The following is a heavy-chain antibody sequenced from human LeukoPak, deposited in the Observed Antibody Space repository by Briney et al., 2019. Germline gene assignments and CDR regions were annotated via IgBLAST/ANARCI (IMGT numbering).Heavy chain of an antibody. Sequence: SVKVSCKASGGTFSSYAISWVRQAPGQGLEWMGRIIPILGIANYAQKFQGRVTITADKSTSTAYMELSSLRSEDTAVYYCAREWFKNDAFDIWGQGTMVTVSS. J-gene: IGHJ3*02. CDR3: AREWFKNDAFDI. D-gene: IGHD3-10*01. CDR2: IIPILGIA. CDR1: GGTFSSYA. V-gene: IGHV1-69*04.